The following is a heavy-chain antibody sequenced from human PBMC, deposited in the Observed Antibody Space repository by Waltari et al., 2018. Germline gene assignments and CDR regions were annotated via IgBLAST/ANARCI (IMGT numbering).Heavy chain of an antibody. CDR1: GGSFSGYY. D-gene: IGHD1-7*01. CDR3: ARRSRWNYGVWFDP. V-gene: IGHV4-34*01. J-gene: IGHJ5*02. CDR2: INPSGST. Sequence: QVQLQQWGAGLLKPSETLSLTCAVYGGSFSGYYWSWMRQPPGTGLEWIGEINPSGSTNYNPSLKSRVTISVDTSKSQFGLKLSSATTADTAVYYGARRSRWNYGVWFDPWGQGTLVTVSS.